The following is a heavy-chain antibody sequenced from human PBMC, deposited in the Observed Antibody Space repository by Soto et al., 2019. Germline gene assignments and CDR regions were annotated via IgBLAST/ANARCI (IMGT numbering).Heavy chain of an antibody. CDR3: ARVAATLPYYYYGMDV. CDR1: GGSVSSGSYY. D-gene: IGHD1-26*01. Sequence: SETLSLTCTVSGGSVSSGSYYWSWIRQPPGKGLEWIGYIYYSGSTNYNPSLKSRVTISVDTSKNQFSLKLSSVTAADTAVYYCARVAATLPYYYYGMDVWGQGTTVTVSS. J-gene: IGHJ6*02. CDR2: IYYSGST. V-gene: IGHV4-61*01.